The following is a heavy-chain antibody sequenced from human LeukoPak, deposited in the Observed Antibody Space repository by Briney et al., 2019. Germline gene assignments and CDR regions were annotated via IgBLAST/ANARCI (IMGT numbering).Heavy chain of an antibody. CDR2: ISWDGGST. CDR1: GFTFDDYT. J-gene: IGHJ4*02. Sequence: GGSLRLSCAASGFTFDDYTMHWVRQAPGKGLEWVSPISWDGGSTYYADSVKGRFTISRDNSKNSLYLQMNSLRTEDTALYYCAKDIGPTTDDYYFDYWGQGTLVTVSS. CDR3: AKDIGPTTDDYYFDY. D-gene: IGHD4-11*01. V-gene: IGHV3-43*01.